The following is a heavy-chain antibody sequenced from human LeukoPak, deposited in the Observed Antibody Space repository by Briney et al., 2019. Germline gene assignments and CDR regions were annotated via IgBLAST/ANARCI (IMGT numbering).Heavy chain of an antibody. CDR2: TNYSGST. CDR1: GGSISSYY. J-gene: IGHJ3*02. D-gene: IGHD6-19*01. V-gene: IGHV4-59*01. Sequence: PSETLSLTCTVSGGSISSYYWGWIRQPPGKGLEWIGDTNYSGSTNYNPSLKSRVTISVDTSRNQFSLKLSSLTAADTSGYYCAREPEPDSSGWDRAFDIWGQGTMVTVSS. CDR3: AREPEPDSSGWDRAFDI.